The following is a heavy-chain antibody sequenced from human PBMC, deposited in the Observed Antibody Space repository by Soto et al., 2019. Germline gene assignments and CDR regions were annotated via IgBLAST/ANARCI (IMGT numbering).Heavy chain of an antibody. CDR2: INAGNGNT. V-gene: IGHV1-3*01. CDR3: AKPLYSGSSYGCADV. Sequence: QVQLVQSGAEVKKPGASVKVSCKASGYTFTSYAMHWVRQAPGQRLEWMGWINAGNGNTKYSQKFQGRVTITRDTSAGTADMELSSLRSEDTAVYYCAKPLYSGSSYGCADVWGQGTAVTVSS. J-gene: IGHJ6*02. CDR1: GYTFTSYA. D-gene: IGHD6-13*01.